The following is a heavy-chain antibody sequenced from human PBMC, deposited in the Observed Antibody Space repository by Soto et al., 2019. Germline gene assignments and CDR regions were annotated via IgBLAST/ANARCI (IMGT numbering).Heavy chain of an antibody. V-gene: IGHV1-8*01. D-gene: IGHD3-10*01. CDR1: GYTFTSYD. Sequence: ASVKVSCKASGYTFTSYDINWVRQATGQGLEWMGWMNPNSGNTGYAQKFQGRVTMTKNTSISTAYMELSSLRSEDTAVYYCARVPFDPNVLLWFGELSYNWFDPWGQGTLVTVSS. CDR3: ARVPFDPNVLLWFGELSYNWFDP. CDR2: MNPNSGNT. J-gene: IGHJ5*02.